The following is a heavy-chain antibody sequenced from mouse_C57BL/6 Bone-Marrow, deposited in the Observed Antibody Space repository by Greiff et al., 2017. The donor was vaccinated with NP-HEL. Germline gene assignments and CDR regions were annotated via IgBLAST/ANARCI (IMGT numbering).Heavy chain of an antibody. J-gene: IGHJ1*03. CDR1: GYTFTDYY. CDR3: ARWLYSNQSLYWYFDV. D-gene: IGHD2-5*01. Sequence: QVQLKQSGPELVKPGASVKISCKASGYTFTDYYINWVKQRPGQGLEWIGWIFPGSGSTYYNEKFKGKATLTVDKSSSTAYMLLSSLTSEDSAVHFCARWLYSNQSLYWYFDVWGTGTTVTVSS. V-gene: IGHV1-75*01. CDR2: IFPGSGST.